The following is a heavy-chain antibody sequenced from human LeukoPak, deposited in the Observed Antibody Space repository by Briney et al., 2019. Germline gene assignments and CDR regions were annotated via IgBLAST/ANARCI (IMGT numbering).Heavy chain of an antibody. CDR2: INHSGST. J-gene: IGHJ6*03. CDR1: GGSFSGYY. CDR3: ARFRIAVADAYYYYYMDV. D-gene: IGHD6-19*01. Sequence: SETLSLTCAVYGGSFSGYYWSWIRQPPGKGLEWIGEINHSGSTNYNPSLKNRVTISVDTSKNQFSLKLSSVTAADTAVYYCARFRIAVADAYYYYYMDVWGKGTAVTLSS. V-gene: IGHV4-34*01.